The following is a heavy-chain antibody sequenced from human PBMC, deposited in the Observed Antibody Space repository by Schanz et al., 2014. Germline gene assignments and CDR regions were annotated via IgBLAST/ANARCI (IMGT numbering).Heavy chain of an antibody. CDR1: GFTFSSYS. CDR2: ISSSGSYI. CDR3: ARDARPKYDLVTAYYAIDY. J-gene: IGHJ4*02. V-gene: IGHV3-21*01. D-gene: IGHD3-9*01. Sequence: EVQLVESGGGLVKPGGSLRLSCAASGFTFSSYSMNWVRQAPGKGLEWVSSISSSGSYIHYADSVKGRFTISRDNAKNTLYLQMNSLRAEDTAVYYCARDARPKYDLVTAYYAIDYWGQGTLVTGSS.